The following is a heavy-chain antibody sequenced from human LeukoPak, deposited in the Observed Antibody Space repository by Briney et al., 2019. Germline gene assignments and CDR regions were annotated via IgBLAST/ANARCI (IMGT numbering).Heavy chain of an antibody. CDR2: INPNSGGT. D-gene: IGHD3-9*01. Sequence: ASVKVSCKASGGTFSSYAISWVRQAPGQGLEWMGWINPNSGGTNYAQKFQGWVTMTRDTSISTAYMELSRLRSDDTAVYYCARGPYYDILTGLLSYYYYGMDVWGQGTTVTVSS. CDR1: GGTFSSYA. CDR3: ARGPYYDILTGLLSYYYYGMDV. V-gene: IGHV1-2*04. J-gene: IGHJ6*02.